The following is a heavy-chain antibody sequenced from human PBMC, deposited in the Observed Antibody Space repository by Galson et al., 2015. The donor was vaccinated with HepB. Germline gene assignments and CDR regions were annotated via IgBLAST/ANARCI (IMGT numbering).Heavy chain of an antibody. Sequence: SLRLSCAASGFTFEDYAMHGVRQTPGKGLECVSGITWNSDEQDYADSVKGLFTISRDNAKKSLYLQMNSLRPEDTAVYSCAKGVAYLDYAFDHWGQVTVVTVSS. CDR2: ITWNSDEQ. CDR1: GFTFEDYA. J-gene: IGHJ4*02. V-gene: IGHV3-9*01. D-gene: IGHD4-17*01. CDR3: AKGVAYLDYAFDH.